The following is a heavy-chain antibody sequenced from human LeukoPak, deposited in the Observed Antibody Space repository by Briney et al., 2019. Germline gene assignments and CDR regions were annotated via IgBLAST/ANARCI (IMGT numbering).Heavy chain of an antibody. CDR3: ARGMSATSGYLELEY. CDR1: GFTFIRYA. V-gene: IGHV3-23*01. D-gene: IGHD3-22*01. Sequence: GSLRLSCSASGFTFIRYAMSWFRQSPGKGLEWFSAISGSGGNTYSADSVKGRCTISRDNSLQTLFLHMNSLRAEDTAVYYCARGMSATSGYLELEYWGQGALVTVST. J-gene: IGHJ4*02. CDR2: ISGSGGNT.